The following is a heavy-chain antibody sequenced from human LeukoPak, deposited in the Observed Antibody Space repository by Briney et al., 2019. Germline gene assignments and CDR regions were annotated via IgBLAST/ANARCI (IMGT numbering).Heavy chain of an antibody. CDR2: INLDGSVR. Sequence: GRSLRLSCAASGFTFSGYWMSWVRQAPGKGLEWVANINLDGSVRHYVDSARGRFTISRDNAKNSLYLQMNRLRGEDTALYYCATSDDSSGSDWGQGTLVTVSS. CDR3: ATSDDSSGSD. CDR1: GFTFSGYW. D-gene: IGHD3-22*01. V-gene: IGHV3-7*01. J-gene: IGHJ4*02.